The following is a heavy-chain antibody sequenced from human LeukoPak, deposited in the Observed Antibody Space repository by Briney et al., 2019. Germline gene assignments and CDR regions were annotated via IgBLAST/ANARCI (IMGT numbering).Heavy chain of an antibody. CDR3: ARGGLVEYSNYRYYYYYYYGMDV. J-gene: IGHJ6*02. V-gene: IGHV4-4*07. Sequence: SETLSLTCTVSGGSISSYYWSWIRQPAGKGLEWIGRIYTRGSTNYNPSLKSRVTMSVDTSKNQFSLKLSSVTAADTAVYYCARGGLVEYSNYRYYYYYYYGMDVWGQGTTVTVSS. CDR2: IYTRGST. D-gene: IGHD4-11*01. CDR1: GGSISSYY.